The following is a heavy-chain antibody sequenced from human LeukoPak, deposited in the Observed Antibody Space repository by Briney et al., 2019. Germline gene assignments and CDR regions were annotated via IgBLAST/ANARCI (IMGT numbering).Heavy chain of an antibody. D-gene: IGHD5-12*01. CDR3: ARSGGYGWDY. Sequence: GGSLRLSCAGSGFPFSSYPISWVRQAPGKGLEWVANIKPDGSEGYYLDSLKGRFTISRDNAKNSLYLEMTNLRVEDTAVYYCARSGGYGWDYWGQGALVTVSS. CDR1: GFPFSSYP. V-gene: IGHV3-7*01. CDR2: IKPDGSEG. J-gene: IGHJ4*02.